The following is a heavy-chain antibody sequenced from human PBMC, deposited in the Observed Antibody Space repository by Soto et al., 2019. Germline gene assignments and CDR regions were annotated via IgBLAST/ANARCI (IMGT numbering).Heavy chain of an antibody. CDR3: ARGELRSSYFDY. CDR1: GFTFSSYA. J-gene: IGHJ4*02. CDR2: VSGSGGST. Sequence: EVQLLESGGGLVQPGGSLRLSCAASGFTFSSYAMSWVRQAPGKGLEWVSAVSGSGGSTYYADSVTGRCTIARDNSKDTLYLQMNSLGAEFTAVYFCARGELRSSYFDYLGQGTLVTVSS. V-gene: IGHV3-23*01. D-gene: IGHD1-26*01.